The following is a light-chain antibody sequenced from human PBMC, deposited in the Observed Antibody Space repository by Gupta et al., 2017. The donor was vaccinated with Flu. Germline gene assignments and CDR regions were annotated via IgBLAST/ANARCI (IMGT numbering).Light chain of an antibody. CDR3: QSYNGAPPGGA. V-gene: IGKV1-27*01. CDR1: QGINNR. CDR2: AVS. Sequence: DIQMTQSPSSLSASVGDRVTITCRPSQGINNRLAWYQQKPGKVPKFLIFAVSTLQSGVPSRVSGSGSGTDFTLTISSLQPEDVAVYYCQSYNGAPPGGACGQGTKVEIK. J-gene: IGKJ1*01.